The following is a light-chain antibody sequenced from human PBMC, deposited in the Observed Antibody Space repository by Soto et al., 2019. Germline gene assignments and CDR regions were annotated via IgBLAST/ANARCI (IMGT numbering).Light chain of an antibody. CDR3: QSYDINLSGPV. Sequence: QAVVTQPPSVSGAPGQRVTISCTGSRSNIGADYGVHWYQQFPGAAPQLLIYSNTNRPSGVPDRFSGSKSGTSASLAITGLQAEDEADYYCQSYDINLSGPVFGGGTKLTVL. CDR2: SNT. V-gene: IGLV1-40*01. J-gene: IGLJ2*01. CDR1: RSNIGADYG.